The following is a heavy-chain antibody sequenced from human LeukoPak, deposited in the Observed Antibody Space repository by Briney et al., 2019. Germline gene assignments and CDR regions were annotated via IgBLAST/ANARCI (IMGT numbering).Heavy chain of an antibody. CDR1: GFTFNTYA. V-gene: IGHV3-23*01. CDR3: AKGNEFWGGYCFDY. D-gene: IGHD3-16*01. J-gene: IGHJ4*02. Sequence: GGSLRLSCAASGFTFNTYAMNWVRQAPGKGLEWVSAISGSGGSTYYAESVKGRFTISRDNSKNTLYLQMKSLRAVDTAVYYCAKGNEFWGGYCFDYWGQGTLVTVSS. CDR2: ISGSGGST.